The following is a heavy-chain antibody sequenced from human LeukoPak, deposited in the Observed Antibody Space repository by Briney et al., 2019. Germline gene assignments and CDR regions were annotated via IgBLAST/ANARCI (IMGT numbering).Heavy chain of an antibody. CDR3: ARGTYVWGNYRTPAQMDV. CDR1: GFTFSDYY. D-gene: IGHD3-16*02. Sequence: GGSLRLSCAASGFTFSDYYMSWVRQAPGRGLAWVSYISNGGSTIYYADSVKGRFTISRDNARKSLYLQMDSLRAEDTAVYYCARGTYVWGNYRTPAQMDVWGQGTTVTVSS. CDR2: ISNGGSTI. V-gene: IGHV3-11*01. J-gene: IGHJ6*02.